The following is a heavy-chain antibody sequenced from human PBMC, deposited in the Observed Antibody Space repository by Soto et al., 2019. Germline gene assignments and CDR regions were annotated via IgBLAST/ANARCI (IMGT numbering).Heavy chain of an antibody. D-gene: IGHD3-22*01. CDR1: GFTFSNYA. CDR3: AKARPSGGYYYVEAFDV. J-gene: IGHJ3*01. CDR2: VSSTGTSP. V-gene: IGHV3-23*01. Sequence: GGSLRLSCSASGFTFSNYAMRWVRQSPGKGLEWVSGVSSTGTSPYYAGSVQGRFTISRDNSKNMFYLQMKSLRAEDTAIYYCAKARPSGGYYYVEAFDVWGQGTMVTVSS.